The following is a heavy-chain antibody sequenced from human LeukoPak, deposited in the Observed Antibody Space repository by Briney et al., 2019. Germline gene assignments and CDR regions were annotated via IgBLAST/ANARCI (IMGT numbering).Heavy chain of an antibody. J-gene: IGHJ4*02. CDR3: ATFGRYSGSWYDFDY. Sequence: GASVKVSCKVSGYTLTELSMHWVRQAPGKGLEWMGGFDPEDGETIYAQKFQGRVTMTEDTSTDTAYMELSSLRSEDTAVYYCATFGRYSGSWYDFDYWGQGTLVTVSS. CDR1: GYTLTELS. D-gene: IGHD6-13*01. V-gene: IGHV1-24*01. CDR2: FDPEDGET.